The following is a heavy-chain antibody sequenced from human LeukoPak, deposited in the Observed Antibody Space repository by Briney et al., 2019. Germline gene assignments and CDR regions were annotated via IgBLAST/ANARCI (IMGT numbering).Heavy chain of an antibody. D-gene: IGHD1-14*01. V-gene: IGHV5-51*01. J-gene: IGHJ6*03. CDR2: IYPGDSDT. CDR1: GYNFTNHW. CDR3: ARHKGAAGYYYMDV. Sequence: GESLKISCQGSGYNFTNHWIGWVRQTPGKGLEWMVIIYPGDSDTKYNPSFQGQVTVSADKSINTAYLQWRSLKASDTAVYYCARHKGAAGYYYMDVWGKGTTVTVSS.